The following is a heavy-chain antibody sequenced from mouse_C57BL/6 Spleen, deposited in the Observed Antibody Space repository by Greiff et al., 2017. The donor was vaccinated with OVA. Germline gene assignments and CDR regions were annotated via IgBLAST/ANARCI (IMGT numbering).Heavy chain of an antibody. D-gene: IGHD4-1*01. Sequence: QVQLQQSGAELVRPGTSVKVSCKASGYAFTNYLIEWVKQRPGQGLEWIGVINPGSGGTNYNEKFKGKATLTADKSSSTAYMQLSSLTSEDSAVYFCASSLGRGGYFDDGGQGTTLTVAS. J-gene: IGHJ2*01. CDR3: ASSLGRGGYFDD. CDR2: INPGSGGT. CDR1: GYAFTNYL. V-gene: IGHV1-54*01.